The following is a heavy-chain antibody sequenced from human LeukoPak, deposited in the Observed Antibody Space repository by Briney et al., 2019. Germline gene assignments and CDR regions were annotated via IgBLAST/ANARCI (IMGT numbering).Heavy chain of an antibody. J-gene: IGHJ4*02. Sequence: ASVKVCCKASGYTFTSYGITWVRQAPGRGLEWMGWISVYNGNTNYAQKLQGRVTMTTDTSTSTAYMELRSLRSDDTAVYYCARDYDFWSKPSYFDYWGQGTLVTVSS. CDR2: ISVYNGNT. V-gene: IGHV1-18*01. CDR1: GYTFTSYG. D-gene: IGHD3-3*01. CDR3: ARDYDFWSKPSYFDY.